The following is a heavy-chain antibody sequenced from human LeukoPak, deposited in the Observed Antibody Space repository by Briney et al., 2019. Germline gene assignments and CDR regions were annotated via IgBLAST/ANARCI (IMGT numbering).Heavy chain of an antibody. CDR3: ARYYCPNGVCSGFDH. CDR1: GYTFTSFD. J-gene: IGHJ4*02. D-gene: IGHD2-8*01. CDR2: MNPNSTNT. V-gene: IGHV1-8*01. Sequence: GASVKVSCKASGYTFTSFDINWVRQAPGQGLEWMGWMNPNSTNTGYAQKFQGRVTTTRNTSRSTAYMELSSLRSEDTAVYYCARYYCPNGVCSGFDHWGQGTLVTVSS.